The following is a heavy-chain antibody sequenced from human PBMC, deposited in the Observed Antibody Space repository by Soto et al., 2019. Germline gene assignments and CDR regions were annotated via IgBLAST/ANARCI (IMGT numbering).Heavy chain of an antibody. V-gene: IGHV1-69*13. CDR2: IIPIFGTA. J-gene: IGHJ6*02. D-gene: IGHD2-15*01. CDR3: ARDLGVVVVAAIPAKQSPYGMDV. Sequence: SSVKVSCKASGGTFSSYAISWVRQAPGQGLEWMGGIIPIFGTANYAKKFQGRVTITADESTRTAYMEMSSLRSEDTAVYYCARDLGVVVVAAIPAKQSPYGMDVWGQ. CDR1: GGTFSSYA.